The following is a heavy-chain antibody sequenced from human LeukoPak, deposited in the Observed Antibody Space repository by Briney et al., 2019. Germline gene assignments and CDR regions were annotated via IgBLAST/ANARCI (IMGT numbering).Heavy chain of an antibody. Sequence: GASVKVSCKASGGTFSSYAISWVRQAPGQGLEWMGGIIPIFGTANYAQKFQGRVTITADESTSTAYMELSSLRSEDTAVYHCARVELELRSEYDYWGQGTLVTVSS. CDR3: ARVELELRSEYDY. CDR2: IIPIFGTA. J-gene: IGHJ4*02. CDR1: GGTFSSYA. V-gene: IGHV1-69*13. D-gene: IGHD1-7*01.